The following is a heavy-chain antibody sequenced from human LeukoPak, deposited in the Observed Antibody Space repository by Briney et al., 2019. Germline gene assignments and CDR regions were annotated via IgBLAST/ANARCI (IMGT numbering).Heavy chain of an antibody. D-gene: IGHD2/OR15-2a*01. CDR2: IYTSGST. Sequence: SETLSLTCTVSGGSISSYYWSWIRQPAGKGLEWIGRIYTSGSTNYNPSLKSRVTMSVDTSKNQFSLKLSSVTAADTAVYYCARDRDSFYQAAYDIWGQGTMISVSS. J-gene: IGHJ3*02. CDR3: ARDRDSFYQAAYDI. V-gene: IGHV4-4*07. CDR1: GGSISSYY.